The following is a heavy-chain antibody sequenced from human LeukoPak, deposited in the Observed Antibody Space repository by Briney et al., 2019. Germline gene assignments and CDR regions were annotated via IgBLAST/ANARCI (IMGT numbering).Heavy chain of an antibody. J-gene: IGHJ5*02. CDR3: ARLDCSGGSCYRSPFDP. D-gene: IGHD2-15*01. Sequence: SETLSLTCTVSGGSISSYYWSWIRQPAGKGLEWIGRIYTSGSTNYNPSLKSRVTMSVDTSKNQFSLKLSSVTAADTAVYYCARLDCSGGSCYRSPFDPWGQGTLVTVSS. CDR1: GGSISSYY. CDR2: IYTSGST. V-gene: IGHV4-4*07.